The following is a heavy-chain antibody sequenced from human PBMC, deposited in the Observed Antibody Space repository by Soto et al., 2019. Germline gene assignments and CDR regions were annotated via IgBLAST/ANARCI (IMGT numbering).Heavy chain of an antibody. V-gene: IGHV3-21*01. CDR3: ARDLKYGSGREWFDP. CDR1: GFTFSSYS. D-gene: IGHD3-10*01. CDR2: ISSSSSYI. Sequence: PGGSLRLSCAASGFTFSSYSMNWVRQAPGKGLEWVSSISSSSSYIYYADSVKGRFTISRDNAKNSLYLQMNSLRAEDTAVYYYARDLKYGSGREWFDPWGQGTLVTVSS. J-gene: IGHJ5*02.